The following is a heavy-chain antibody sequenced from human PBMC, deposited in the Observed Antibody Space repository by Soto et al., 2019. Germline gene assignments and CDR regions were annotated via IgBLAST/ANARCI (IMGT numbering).Heavy chain of an antibody. V-gene: IGHV3-33*04. CDR1: GFTFSSYG. Sequence: GGSLRLSCAASGFTFSSYGMHWVRQAPGKGLEWVALIWYDGSSEYYADSVKGRFTISRDNSRNTLYLQMNSLRVEDTAIYYCARENSREHNAFDIWGQGTMVT. J-gene: IGHJ3*02. CDR2: IWYDGSSE. CDR3: ARENSREHNAFDI.